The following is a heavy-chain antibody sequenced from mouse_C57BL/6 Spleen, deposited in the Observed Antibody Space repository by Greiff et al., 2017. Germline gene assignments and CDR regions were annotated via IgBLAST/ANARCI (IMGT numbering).Heavy chain of an antibody. CDR1: GFNIKDYY. CDR3: ARDGSTWYFDV. D-gene: IGHD1-1*01. Sequence: VQLQQSGAELVKPGASVKLSCTASGFNIKDYYMHWVKQRTEQGLEWIGRIDPEDGDTKYAPKFQGKATITADTSSNTAYLQLSSLTSEDTAVYYCARDGSTWYFDVWGTGTTVTVSS. J-gene: IGHJ1*03. CDR2: IDPEDGDT. V-gene: IGHV14-2*01.